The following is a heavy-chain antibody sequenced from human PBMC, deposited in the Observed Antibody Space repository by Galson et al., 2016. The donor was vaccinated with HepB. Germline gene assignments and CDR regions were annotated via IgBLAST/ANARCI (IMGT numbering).Heavy chain of an antibody. J-gene: IGHJ6*02. CDR2: IWYDGRNK. Sequence: SLRLSCAASGFTFSSYGMNWVRQAPGKGLEWVAVIWYDGRNKYYADSVKGRFTISRDNSKNTLNLQMNSLRAEDTAVYYCAKTYYDFWSGYDYYYGMDVWGQGTTVTVSS. V-gene: IGHV3-33*06. CDR1: GFTFSSYG. D-gene: IGHD3-3*01. CDR3: AKTYYDFWSGYDYYYGMDV.